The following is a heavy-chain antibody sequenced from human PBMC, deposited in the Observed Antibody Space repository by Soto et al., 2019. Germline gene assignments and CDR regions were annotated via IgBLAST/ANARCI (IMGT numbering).Heavy chain of an antibody. V-gene: IGHV1-58*02. CDR1: GFTFTSSA. CDR2: IVVGSGNT. J-gene: IGHJ3*02. D-gene: IGHD6-13*01. Sequence: GASVKVSCKASGFTFTSSAMQWVRQARGQRLEWIGWIVVGSGNTNYAQKFQERVTITRDMSTSTAYMELSSLRSEDTAVYYCGSSSWYSFDIWGQGTMVTVSS. CDR3: GSSSWYSFDI.